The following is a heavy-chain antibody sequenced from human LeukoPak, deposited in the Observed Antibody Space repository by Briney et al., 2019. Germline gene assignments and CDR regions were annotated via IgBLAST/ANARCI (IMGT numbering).Heavy chain of an antibody. D-gene: IGHD3-16*01. CDR1: GFTFSSYG. Sequence: PGGSLRLSCAASGFTFSSYGMHWVRQAPAKGLERVAFIRYDGSNKYYEDSVKGRFTISRDNSKNTLYLQMNSLRAEDTAVYYCAKGIRRYYFDYWGQGTLVTVSS. CDR2: IRYDGSNK. CDR3: AKGIRRYYFDY. J-gene: IGHJ4*02. V-gene: IGHV3-30*02.